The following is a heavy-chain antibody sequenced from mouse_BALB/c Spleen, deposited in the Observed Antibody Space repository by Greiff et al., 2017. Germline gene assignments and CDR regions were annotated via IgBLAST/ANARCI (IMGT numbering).Heavy chain of an antibody. V-gene: IGHV5-9-4*01. D-gene: IGHD1-1*01. CDR3: ARETLITTVVGAMDY. Sequence: DVMLVESGGGLVKPGGSLKLSCAASGFTFSSYAMSWVRQSPEKRLEWVAEISSGGSYTYYPDTVTGRFTISRDNAKNTLYLEMSSLRSEDTAMYYCARETLITTVVGAMDYWGQGTSVTVSS. CDR1: GFTFSSYA. J-gene: IGHJ4*01. CDR2: ISSGGSYT.